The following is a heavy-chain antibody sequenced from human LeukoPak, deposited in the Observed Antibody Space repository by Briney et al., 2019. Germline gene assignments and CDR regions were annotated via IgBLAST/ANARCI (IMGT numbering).Heavy chain of an antibody. CDR2: IYYSGST. D-gene: IGHD6-13*01. CDR1: GASFSSSTYY. V-gene: IGHV4-39*01. CDR3: ARHAGGIAAAGTRPFDY. Sequence: SETLSLTCTVSGASFSSSTYYWGWIRQPPGKGLEWIGGIYYSGSTYYNPSLKSRVTMSVDTSKNQFSLKLSSVTAADTAVYYCARHAGGIAAAGTRPFDYWGQGTLVTVSS. J-gene: IGHJ4*02.